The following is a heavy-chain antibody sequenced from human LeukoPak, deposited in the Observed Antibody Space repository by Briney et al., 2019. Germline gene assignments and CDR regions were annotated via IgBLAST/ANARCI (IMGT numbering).Heavy chain of an antibody. CDR1: GFTFYNYA. D-gene: IGHD6-6*01. Sequence: GGSLRLSCAASGFTFYNYAMSWVRQAPGKGLEWVSAITGSGTDTFHADSVKGRFTISRDNSESTLYLQMNSLRAEDTATYYCAKGSSSSRAYYFDYWGQGTLVTVSS. J-gene: IGHJ4*02. CDR3: AKGSSSSRAYYFDY. CDR2: ITGSGTDT. V-gene: IGHV3-23*01.